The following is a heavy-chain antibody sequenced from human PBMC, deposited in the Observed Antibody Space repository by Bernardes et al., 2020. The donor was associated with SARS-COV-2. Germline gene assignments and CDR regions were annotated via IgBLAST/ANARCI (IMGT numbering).Heavy chain of an antibody. V-gene: IGHV3-23*01. CDR2: ISGSGEGT. CDR3: AKDCSTDPCDS. D-gene: IGHD2-21*01. CDR1: GFTFSNFG. J-gene: IGHJ5*02. Sequence: GGSLRLSCAASGFTFSNFGMSWVRQAPGKGLEWMSTISGSGEGTHYADAVKGRFTVSRDNSKNTLYLQMSSLRVEDTAVYYCAKDCSTDPCDSWGQGTLVTVSS.